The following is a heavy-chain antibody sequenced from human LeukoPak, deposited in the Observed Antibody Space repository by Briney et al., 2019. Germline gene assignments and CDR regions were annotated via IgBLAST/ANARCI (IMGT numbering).Heavy chain of an antibody. CDR2: IYYSGST. V-gene: IGHV4-59*01. Sequence: SETLTLTCTVSGGSIRSYYWSWIRQPPVKGLEWIGYIYYSGSTNYNPSLKSRVTISVDTSRNQFSLKLTSVTAADTAVYYCARASLDYFDYRGQGTLVTVSS. D-gene: IGHD6-13*01. CDR1: GGSIRSYY. CDR3: ARASLDYFDY. J-gene: IGHJ4*02.